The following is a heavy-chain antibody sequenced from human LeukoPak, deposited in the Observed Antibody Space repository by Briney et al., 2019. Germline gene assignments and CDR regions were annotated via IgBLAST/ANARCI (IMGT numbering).Heavy chain of an antibody. CDR1: GFTVSSNY. V-gene: IGHV3-53*01. CDR3: ARVKRGSGYDAFDI. D-gene: IGHD5-12*01. J-gene: IGHJ3*02. Sequence: GGSLRLSCAASGFTVSSNYMSWVRQAPGKGLEWVSVIYSGGSTSYADSVKGRFTISRDNSKNTLYLQMNSLKAEDTAVYYCARVKRGSGYDAFDIWGQGTMVTVSS. CDR2: IYSGGST.